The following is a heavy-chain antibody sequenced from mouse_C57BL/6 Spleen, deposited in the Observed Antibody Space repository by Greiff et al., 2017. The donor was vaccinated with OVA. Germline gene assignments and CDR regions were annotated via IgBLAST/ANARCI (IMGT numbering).Heavy chain of an antibody. D-gene: IGHD2-4*01. CDR1: GYTFTDYY. CDR2: IYPGSGNT. J-gene: IGHJ2*01. Sequence: QVQLQQSGAELVRPGASVKLSCKASGYTFTDYYINWVKQRPGQGLEWIARIYPGSGNTYYNEKFKGKATLTAEKSSSTAYMQLSSLTSEDSAVYCCAREYDYDDYFDYWGQGTTLTVSS. CDR3: AREYDYDDYFDY. V-gene: IGHV1-76*01.